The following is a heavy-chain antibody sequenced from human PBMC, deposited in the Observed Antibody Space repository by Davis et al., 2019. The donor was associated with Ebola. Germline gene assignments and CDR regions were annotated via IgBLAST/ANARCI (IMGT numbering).Heavy chain of an antibody. CDR3: ARDLVVATINAGYYMDV. D-gene: IGHD5-12*01. CDR2: INHSGST. V-gene: IGHV4-34*01. Sequence: PSETLSLTCAVYGGSFSGYYWSWIRQPPGKGLEWIGEINHSGSTNYNPSLKSRVTISVDTSKNQFSLKLSSVTAEDTAVYYCARDLVVATINAGYYMDVWGKGTTVTVSS. J-gene: IGHJ6*03. CDR1: GGSFSGYY.